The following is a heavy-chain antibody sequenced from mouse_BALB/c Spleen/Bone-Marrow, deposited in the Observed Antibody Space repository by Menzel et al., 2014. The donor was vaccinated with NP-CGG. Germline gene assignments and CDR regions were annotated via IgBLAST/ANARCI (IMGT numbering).Heavy chain of an antibody. J-gene: IGHJ3*01. CDR1: GFDFSSYW. Sequence: EVQVVESGGGLVQPGGSLKLSCAASGFDFSSYWMSWVRQAPGKGLEWIGEINPDSNTINYTPSLKDKFIISRDNAKNTLYLKVSKVRSGDTALYFCATLGYYGWFAYWGQGTLVTVSA. CDR3: ATLGYYGWFAY. CDR2: INPDSNTI. D-gene: IGHD2-3*01. V-gene: IGHV4-1*02.